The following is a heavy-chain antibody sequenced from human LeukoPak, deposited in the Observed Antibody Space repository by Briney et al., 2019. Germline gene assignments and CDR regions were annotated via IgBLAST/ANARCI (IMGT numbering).Heavy chain of an antibody. D-gene: IGHD2-15*01. CDR2: IYASGSS. J-gene: IGHJ3*01. CDR1: VGSISAYY. Sequence: PSETLSLTSTVSVGSISAYYWNFIPPPAPGGPEWICRIYASGSSNYNPSLRCRVTISLDKSKSQVSLSLVSVTAADRAVYYRARGARLLNDGFDVWGQGTMVTVSS. CDR3: ARGARLLNDGFDV. V-gene: IGHV4-4*07.